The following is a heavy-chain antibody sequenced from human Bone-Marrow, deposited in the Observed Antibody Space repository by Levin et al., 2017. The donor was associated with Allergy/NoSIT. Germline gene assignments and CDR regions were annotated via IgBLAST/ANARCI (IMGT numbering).Heavy chain of an antibody. CDR3: AKKYGGFFSDAFDL. Sequence: HPGESLKISCLASGFTFSNYGMSWVRQAPGKGLEWVSHINYNGASTNYGDSVKGRFTISRDNSKTALYLKMDSLRAEDTALYYCAKKYGGFFSDAFDLWGQGTLVTVSS. CDR1: GFTFSNYG. CDR2: INYNGAST. D-gene: IGHD5-12*01. J-gene: IGHJ3*01. V-gene: IGHV3-23*01.